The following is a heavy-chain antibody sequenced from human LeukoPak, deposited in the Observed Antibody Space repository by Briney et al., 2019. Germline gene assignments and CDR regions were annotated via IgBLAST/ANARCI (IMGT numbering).Heavy chain of an antibody. V-gene: IGHV3-48*03. J-gene: IGHJ4*02. CDR2: ISSSGSTI. CDR3: ARGFYYDSSGSSHFDY. D-gene: IGHD3-22*01. CDR1: GFTFSSYE. Sequence: PGGSLRLSCAASGFTFSSYEMNWVRQAPGKGLEWVSYISSSGSTIYYADSVKGRFTISRDNAKNSLYLQMNSLRAEDTAVYYCARGFYYDSSGSSHFDYWGQGTLVTVSS.